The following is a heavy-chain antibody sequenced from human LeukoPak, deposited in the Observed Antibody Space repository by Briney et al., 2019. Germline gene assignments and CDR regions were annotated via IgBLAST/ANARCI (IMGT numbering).Heavy chain of an antibody. V-gene: IGHV3-7*05. CDR1: GFTFSSYE. CDR2: IKQDGSEK. J-gene: IGHJ4*02. Sequence: GGSLRLSCAASGFTFSSYEMNWVRQAPGKGLEWVANIKQDGSEKYYVDSVKGRFTISRDNAKNSLYLQMNSLSAEDTAVYYCARDIDYWGQGTLVTVSS. CDR3: ARDIDY.